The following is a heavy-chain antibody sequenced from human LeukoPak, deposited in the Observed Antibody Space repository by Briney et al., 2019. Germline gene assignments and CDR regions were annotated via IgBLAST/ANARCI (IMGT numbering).Heavy chain of an antibody. CDR3: ARGVTVVGYYFDY. CDR2: TYYRSKWYN. Sequence: SQTLSLTCAISGDSVSSNSAAWNWIRRSPSRGLEWLGRTYYRSKWYNDYPLSVKSRITINPDTSKNQFSLHLNSMTPEDTAVYYCARGVTVVGYYFDYWGQGTLVTVSS. D-gene: IGHD6-19*01. J-gene: IGHJ4*02. CDR1: GDSVSSNSAA. V-gene: IGHV6-1*01.